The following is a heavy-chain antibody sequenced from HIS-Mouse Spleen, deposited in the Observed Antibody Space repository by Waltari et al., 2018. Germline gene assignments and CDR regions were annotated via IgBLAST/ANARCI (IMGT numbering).Heavy chain of an antibody. CDR1: GGSISSSSYY. V-gene: IGHV4-39*07. D-gene: IGHD6-13*01. CDR2: SYSSWST. CDR3: AREIPYSSSWYDWYFDL. J-gene: IGHJ2*01. Sequence: QLQLQESGPGLVKPSETLSLTCTVSGGSISSSSYYWGWIRQPPGKGLEGIGSSYSSWSTYYNPALKSRVTISVDTSKNQVSLKLSSVTAADTAVYYCAREIPYSSSWYDWYFDLWGRGTRVTVSS.